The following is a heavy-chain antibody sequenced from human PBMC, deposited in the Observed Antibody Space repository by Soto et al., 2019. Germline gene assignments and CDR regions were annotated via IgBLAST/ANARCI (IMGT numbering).Heavy chain of an antibody. J-gene: IGHJ6*02. CDR2: IYYSGST. V-gene: IGHV4-31*03. D-gene: IGHD6-19*01. CDR3: ARTVATTGYYYGMDV. Sequence: PSETLSLTCTVSGGSISSGGYYWSWIRQHPGKGLEWIGYIYYSGSTYYNPSLKSRVTISVDTSKNQFSLKLSSVTAADTAVYYCARTVATTGYYYGMDVWGQGTTVTVSS. CDR1: GGSISSGGYY.